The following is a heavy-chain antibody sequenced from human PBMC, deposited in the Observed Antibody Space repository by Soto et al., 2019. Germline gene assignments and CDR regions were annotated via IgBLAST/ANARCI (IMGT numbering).Heavy chain of an antibody. CDR3: ARVGDYYDSSGYVPYYYYGMDV. CDR2: ISSSSSYI. CDR1: GFTFSSYS. J-gene: IGHJ6*02. Sequence: GGSLRLSCAASGFTFSSYSMNWVRQAPGKGLEWVSSISSSSSYIYYADSVKGRFTISRDNSKNTLYLQMNSLRAEDTAVYYCARVGDYYDSSGYVPYYYYGMDVWGQGTTVTVSS. D-gene: IGHD3-22*01. V-gene: IGHV3-21*01.